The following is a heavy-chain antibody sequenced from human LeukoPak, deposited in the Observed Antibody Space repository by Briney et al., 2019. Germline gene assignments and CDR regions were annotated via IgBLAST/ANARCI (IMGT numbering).Heavy chain of an antibody. CDR1: GGSISSGSYY. CDR2: IYSSGST. CDR3: ARQYIDILTGYHRGELYWYFDL. Sequence: SETLSLTCTVSGGSISSGSYYWSWIRQPAGKGLEWIGRIYSSGSTNYNPSLKSRVTISLETSKNQFSLKLSSVTAADTAVYYCARQYIDILTGYHRGELYWYFDLWGRGTLVTVSS. J-gene: IGHJ2*01. V-gene: IGHV4-61*02. D-gene: IGHD3-9*01.